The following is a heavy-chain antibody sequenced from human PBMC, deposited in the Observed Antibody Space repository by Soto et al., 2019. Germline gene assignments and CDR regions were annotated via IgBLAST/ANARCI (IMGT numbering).Heavy chain of an antibody. V-gene: IGHV3-73*01. Sequence: EVQLVESGGGLVQPGGSLKLSCAASGFTFSGSAMHWVRQASGKGLEWVGRIRSKANSYATAYAASVKGRFTISRDDSKNRAYLQMNSLKTEDTAVYYCTRAAVKGAFDIWGQGTMVTVSS. D-gene: IGHD3-16*02. CDR3: TRAAVKGAFDI. CDR1: GFTFSGSA. CDR2: IRSKANSYAT. J-gene: IGHJ3*02.